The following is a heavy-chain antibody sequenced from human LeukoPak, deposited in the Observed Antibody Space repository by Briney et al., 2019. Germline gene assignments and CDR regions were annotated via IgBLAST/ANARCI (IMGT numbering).Heavy chain of an antibody. D-gene: IGHD3-9*01. CDR3: ARSVKYYDILTGLVY. CDR2: IIPIFGTA. J-gene: IGHJ4*02. Sequence: GASVTVSCKDSGGTFISYAISWVRQAPGQGLEWMGGIIPIFGTANYAQKFQGRVTITADESTSTAYMELSSLRSEDTAVYYCARSVKYYDILTGLVYWGQGTLVTVSS. CDR1: GGTFISYA. V-gene: IGHV1-69*13.